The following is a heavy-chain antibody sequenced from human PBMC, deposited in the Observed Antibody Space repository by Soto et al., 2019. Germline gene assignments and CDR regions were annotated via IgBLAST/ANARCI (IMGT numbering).Heavy chain of an antibody. CDR3: ARRGGYYDY. CDR2: IKPKNGDT. V-gene: IGHV1-2*04. Sequence: GASVKVSCKGIGYSFTSHYMHWVRQAPGQGLEWMGWIKPKNGDTIYAQKFHGLFIMTGDTSIITVYMELSRLRSDDTAVYYCARRGGYYDYWGQGTLVTVS. D-gene: IGHD3-16*01. CDR1: GYSFTSHY. J-gene: IGHJ4*02.